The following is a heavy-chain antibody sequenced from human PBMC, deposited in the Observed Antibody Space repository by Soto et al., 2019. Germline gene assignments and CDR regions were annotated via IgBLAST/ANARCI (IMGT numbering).Heavy chain of an antibody. V-gene: IGHV2-5*02. CDR1: GFSLSTSGVG. J-gene: IGHJ6*02. CDR2: IYWDDDK. Sequence: QITLKESGPTLVKPTQTLTLTCTFSGFSLSTSGVGVAWIRQPPGKALEWLALIYWDDDKRYRPSLESRLTIXKXXXKNXVVXTXXXXXSVXXAXYXCAXLPCSGGSCYWFSFSGMDVWGQGTTVTVSS. CDR3: AXLPCSGGSCYWFSFSGMDV. D-gene: IGHD2-15*01.